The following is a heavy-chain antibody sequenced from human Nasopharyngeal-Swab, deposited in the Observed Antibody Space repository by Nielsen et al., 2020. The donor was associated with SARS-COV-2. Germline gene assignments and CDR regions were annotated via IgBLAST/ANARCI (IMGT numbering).Heavy chain of an antibody. D-gene: IGHD3-16*01. J-gene: IGHJ6*02. CDR1: GFTFSDYY. Sequence: GESLKISCAASGFTFSDYYMSWIRQAPGKGLEWVSYISSSGSTIYYADSVKGRFTISRDNAKNSLYLQMNSLRAEDTAVYYCARDKFWGQLYYYGMDVWGQGTTVTVSS. CDR3: ARDKFWGQLYYYGMDV. V-gene: IGHV3-11*01. CDR2: ISSSGSTI.